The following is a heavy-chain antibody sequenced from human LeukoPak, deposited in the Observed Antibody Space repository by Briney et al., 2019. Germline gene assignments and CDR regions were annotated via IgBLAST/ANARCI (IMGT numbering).Heavy chain of an antibody. CDR2: TYYRSKWYK. J-gene: IGHJ3*01. Sequence: SQTLSLTCAISGDSVSSNSAAWNWIRQSPSRGLEWLGRTYYRSKWYKDYAVAVKSRITINPDTSKNQFSLLLNSVTPEDTAVYYCTRDSGLGNDAFDVWGQGTMVTVSS. D-gene: IGHD3-10*01. V-gene: IGHV6-1*01. CDR3: TRDSGLGNDAFDV. CDR1: GDSVSSNSAA.